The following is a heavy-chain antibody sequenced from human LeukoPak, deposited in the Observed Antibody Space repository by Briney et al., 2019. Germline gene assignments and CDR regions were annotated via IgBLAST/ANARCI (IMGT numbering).Heavy chain of an antibody. J-gene: IGHJ4*02. Sequence: ASVKVSCKASGGTFSSYAISWVRQAPGQGLEWMGGIIPIFGTANYAQKFQGRVTITADESTSTAYMELSSLRAEDTAVYYCAKEVAPGAAAPNYWGQGTLVTVSS. V-gene: IGHV1-69*13. CDR2: IIPIFGTA. CDR3: AKEVAPGAAAPNY. D-gene: IGHD6-13*01. CDR1: GGTFSSYA.